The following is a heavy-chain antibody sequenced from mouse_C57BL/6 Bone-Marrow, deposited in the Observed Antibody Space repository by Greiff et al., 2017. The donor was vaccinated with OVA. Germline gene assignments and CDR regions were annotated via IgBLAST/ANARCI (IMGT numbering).Heavy chain of an antibody. CDR1: GFTFSSYA. V-gene: IGHV5-4*01. CDR3: AKGYSLDY. CDR2: ISDGGSYT. J-gene: IGHJ2*01. D-gene: IGHD2-12*01. Sequence: EVQVVESGGGLVKPGGSLKLSCAASGFTFSSYAMSWVRQTPEKRLEWVATISDGGSYTYYPDNVKGRFTISRDNAKNNLYLQMSHLKSEDTAMYYCAKGYSLDYWGQGTTLTVSS.